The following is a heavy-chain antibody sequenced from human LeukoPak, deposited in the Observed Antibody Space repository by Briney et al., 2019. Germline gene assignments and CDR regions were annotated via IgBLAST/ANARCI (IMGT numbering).Heavy chain of an antibody. Sequence: GGSLRLSCAASGFTFSAYAMSWVRQAPGKGLEWVSAIGDTTYYADSVKGRFTISRDNSKNTLYLQMDNLRAEDAAIYYCAKAYAFVGANYFDYWGQGTLVTVSS. CDR3: AKAYAFVGANYFDY. V-gene: IGHV3-23*01. CDR2: IGDTT. D-gene: IGHD1-26*01. J-gene: IGHJ4*02. CDR1: GFTFSAYA.